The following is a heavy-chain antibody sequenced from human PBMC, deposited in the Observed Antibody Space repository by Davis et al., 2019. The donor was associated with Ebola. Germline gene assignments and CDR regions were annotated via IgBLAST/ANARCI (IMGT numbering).Heavy chain of an antibody. J-gene: IGHJ4*02. CDR3: AKVGGSAGY. CDR1: GFTFSSYA. CDR2: ISGSGGST. D-gene: IGHD3-10*01. V-gene: IGHV3-23*01. Sequence: GESLKISCAASGFTFSSYAMNWVRQAPGKGLEWVSGISGSGGSTDYADSVRGRFTISRDKSKNTLYLQMNSLRAEDTAVYYCAKVGGSAGYWGQGTLVTVSS.